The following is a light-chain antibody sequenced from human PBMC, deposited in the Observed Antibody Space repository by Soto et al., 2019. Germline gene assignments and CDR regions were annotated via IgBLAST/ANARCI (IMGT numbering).Light chain of an antibody. V-gene: IGLV2-11*01. J-gene: IGLJ1*01. Sequence: QSALTQPRSVSGSPGQSVTISCTGSRSDVGGYKYVSWYQQFPGKAPKLILYDVAKRPSGVPGRFSGSKSGNTASLTISGLQAEDEADYFCTSFTSTSSLYVFGTGTKLTVL. CDR1: RSDVGGYKY. CDR3: TSFTSTSSLYV. CDR2: DVA.